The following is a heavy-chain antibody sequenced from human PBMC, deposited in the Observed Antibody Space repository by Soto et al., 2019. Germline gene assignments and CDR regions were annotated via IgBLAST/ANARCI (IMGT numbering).Heavy chain of an antibody. V-gene: IGHV3-21*01. CDR2: ISSSSSYI. J-gene: IGHJ6*02. CDR3: ASHLAAAGTYYYYGMDV. Sequence: GGSLRLSCAASGFTFSSYSMNWVRQAPGKGLEWVSSISSSSSYIYYADSVKGRFTISRDNAKNSLYLQMNSLRAEDTAVYYCASHLAAAGTYYYYGMDVWGQGTTVTVSS. CDR1: GFTFSSYS. D-gene: IGHD6-13*01.